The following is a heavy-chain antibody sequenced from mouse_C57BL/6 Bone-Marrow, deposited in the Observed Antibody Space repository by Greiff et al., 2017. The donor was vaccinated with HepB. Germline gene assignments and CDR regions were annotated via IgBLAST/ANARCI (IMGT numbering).Heavy chain of an antibody. Sequence: VKLQESGPELVRPGASVKISCKAPGYTFTSHWMQWVRQRPGQGLEWIGEIFPGSGSTYYNEKFTGKATLTVDTSSSTAYMQLSSLTSEDSAVYFCARYYYDYFYYAMDYWGQGTSVTVSS. CDR2: IFPGSGST. D-gene: IGHD2-4*01. CDR3: ARYYYDYFYYAMDY. CDR1: GYTFTSHW. J-gene: IGHJ4*01. V-gene: IGHV1-56*01.